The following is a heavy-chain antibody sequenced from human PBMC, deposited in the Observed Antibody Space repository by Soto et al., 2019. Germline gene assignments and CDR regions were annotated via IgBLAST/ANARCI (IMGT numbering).Heavy chain of an antibody. CDR1: GDSVSSNSAA. Sequence: SQTLSLTCAVSGDSVSSNSAAWNWIRQSSSRGLKWLGRTYYRSKWYNDYAVSVKSRITINPDTSKNQFSLQLNSVTPEDTAVYYSPTHRGSYPIYNSSAIDVWAQRSTVTVSS. CDR3: PTHRGSYPIYNSSAIDV. CDR2: TYYRSKWYN. D-gene: IGHD1-26*01. V-gene: IGHV6-1*01. J-gene: IGHJ6*02.